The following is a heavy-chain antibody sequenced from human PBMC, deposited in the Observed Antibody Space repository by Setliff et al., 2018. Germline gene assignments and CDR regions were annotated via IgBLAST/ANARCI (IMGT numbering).Heavy chain of an antibody. J-gene: IGHJ4*02. Sequence: GGSLRLSCAASGFTFSNAWMSWVRQAPGKGLEWVGRVKSKSEGGTTHYAGPVKGRITVSRDDSKNTLYLDLKSLQIEDTAVYYCTTAGSSDWVPIAYWGQGTLVTVSS. D-gene: IGHD3-10*01. CDR3: TTAGSSDWVPIAY. CDR1: GFTFSNAW. CDR2: VKSKSEGGTT. V-gene: IGHV3-15*05.